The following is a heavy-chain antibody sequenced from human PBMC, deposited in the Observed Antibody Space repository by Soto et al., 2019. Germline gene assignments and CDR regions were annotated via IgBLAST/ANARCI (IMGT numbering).Heavy chain of an antibody. D-gene: IGHD1-7*01. CDR3: ATQGFGTLHGLVDV. J-gene: IGHJ6*02. Sequence: SETLSLTCRVSGGSITSITNHYCSWIRQPPGKGLEWIGYISYSGHTSYNPSLKSRVILSVDTSKNQVSLNLASVTAADTAVYYCATQGFGTLHGLVDVWGQGTTVTVSS. V-gene: IGHV4-59*08. CDR2: ISYSGHT. CDR1: GGSITSITNHY.